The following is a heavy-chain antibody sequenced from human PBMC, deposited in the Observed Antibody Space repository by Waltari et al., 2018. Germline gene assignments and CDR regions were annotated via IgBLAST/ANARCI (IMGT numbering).Heavy chain of an antibody. J-gene: IGHJ6*02. CDR1: GVSISSSSYY. D-gene: IGHD2-15*01. CDR3: ARARRVVAATGYYYYYYGMDV. Sequence: QLQLQESGPGLVKPSETLSLTCTVSGVSISSSSYYWGWIRQPPGKGRGWIGSIYYSGSTYYNPSLKSRVTISVDTSKNQFSLKLSSVTAADTAVYYCARARRVVAATGYYYYYYGMDVWGQGTTVTVSS. V-gene: IGHV4-39*07. CDR2: IYYSGST.